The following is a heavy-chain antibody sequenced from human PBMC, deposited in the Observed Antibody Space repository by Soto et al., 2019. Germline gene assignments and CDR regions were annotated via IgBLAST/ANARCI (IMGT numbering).Heavy chain of an antibody. CDR1: GFTFSSYE. Sequence: GGSLRLSCAASGFTFSSYEMNWVRQAPGKGLEWVSYISSSGSTIYYADSVKGRFTISRDNAKNTLYLQMNSLRAEDTAVYYYARETTVSYYYYGMDVWGQGTTVTVSS. D-gene: IGHD4-4*01. CDR2: ISSSGSTI. V-gene: IGHV3-48*03. CDR3: ARETTVSYYYYGMDV. J-gene: IGHJ6*02.